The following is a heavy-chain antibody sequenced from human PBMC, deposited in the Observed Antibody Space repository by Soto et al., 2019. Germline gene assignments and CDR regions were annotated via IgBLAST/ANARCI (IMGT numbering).Heavy chain of an antibody. J-gene: IGHJ4*02. V-gene: IGHV3-53*02. CDR1: GLTVSTNY. CDR2: IYNVGRT. D-gene: IGHD1-7*01. Sequence: EVQLEETGGGLIQPGGSLRLSCTASGLTVSTNYMSWVRQAPGKGLEWVSVIYNVGRTFYAGSVKGRFTISRDDFKNTVYLQMNRLRAEDTAVYYCAKDPRLELRGVDSWGQGTQVTVSS. CDR3: AKDPRLELRGVDS.